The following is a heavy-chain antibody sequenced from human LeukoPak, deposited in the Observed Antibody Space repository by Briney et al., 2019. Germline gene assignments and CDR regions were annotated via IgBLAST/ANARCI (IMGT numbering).Heavy chain of an antibody. CDR1: GGSFSGYY. CDR2: INHSGST. Sequence: SETLSLTCAVYGGSFSGYYWSWIRQPPGKGLEWIGEINHSGSTNYNPSLKSRVTISVDTSKNQFSLKLSSVTAADTAVYYCXXXXXXGSGRYDYYYGMDVWGQGTTVTVSS. V-gene: IGHV4-34*01. D-gene: IGHD3-10*01. J-gene: IGHJ6*02. CDR3: XXXXXXGSGRYDYYYGMDV.